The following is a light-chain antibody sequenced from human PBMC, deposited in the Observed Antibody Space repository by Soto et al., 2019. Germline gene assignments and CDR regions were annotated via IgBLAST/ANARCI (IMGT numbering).Light chain of an antibody. V-gene: IGKV3-20*01. J-gene: IGKJ3*01. CDR3: QPDGAFPFS. CDR2: GIS. Sequence: EVVLTQSPGTLSLSPGERATLSCRASQNLNHNYFAWYQQKPGQGPSLLIYGISTRAAGIPDRFSGSASGTDFTLTSSRLEPEAFAVYSCQPDGAFPFSFGPGTKTGYQT. CDR1: QNLNHNY.